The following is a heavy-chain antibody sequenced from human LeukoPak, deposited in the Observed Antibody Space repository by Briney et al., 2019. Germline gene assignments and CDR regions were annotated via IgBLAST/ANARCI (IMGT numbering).Heavy chain of an antibody. J-gene: IGHJ3*02. V-gene: IGHV3-21*01. CDR1: GFTISSYS. D-gene: IGHD4-17*01. CDR3: ARPVFRLRLDAFDI. Sequence: AGSLRLSCAASGFTISSYSMNWVRQAPGPGLERVSSISSSSSYIYYADSVKSRFTISRENAKNSLYLQKNSLRAEAATAYYYARPVFRLRLDAFDIWGQGTMVTVSS. CDR2: ISSSSSYI.